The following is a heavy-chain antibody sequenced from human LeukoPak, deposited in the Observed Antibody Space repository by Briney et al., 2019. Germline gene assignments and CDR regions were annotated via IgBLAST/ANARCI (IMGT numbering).Heavy chain of an antibody. CDR1: GFTFSSYG. CDR3: ARPRDDSSGPDAFDI. J-gene: IGHJ3*02. V-gene: IGHV3-30*02. Sequence: GGSLRLSCAASGFTFSSYGMHWVRQAPGKGLEWAAFIRYDGSNKYYADSVKGRFTISRDNSKNTLYLQMNSLRAEDTAVYYCARPRDDSSGPDAFDIWGQGTMVTVSS. CDR2: IRYDGSNK. D-gene: IGHD3-22*01.